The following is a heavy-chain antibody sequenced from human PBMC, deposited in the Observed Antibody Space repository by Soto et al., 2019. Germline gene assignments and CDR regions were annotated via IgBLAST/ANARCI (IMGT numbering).Heavy chain of an antibody. J-gene: IGHJ3*01. CDR2: VNHNGRN. D-gene: IGHD6-19*01. CDR3: ARGGSSDWQVAFDF. Sequence: SETLSLTCDVYGGSFSGYFWNWIRQSPGKGLEWIGKVNHNGRNNYNPSLKSRVTISLDMSKKQVSLKLTSVTAADTAVYYCARGGSSDWQVAFDFWGQGTMVTVSS. CDR1: GGSFSGYF. V-gene: IGHV4-34*01.